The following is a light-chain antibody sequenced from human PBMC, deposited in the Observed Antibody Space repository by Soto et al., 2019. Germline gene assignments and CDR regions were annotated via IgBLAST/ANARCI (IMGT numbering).Light chain of an antibody. CDR2: STN. CDR1: SGSVSTSYF. CDR3: VLYMGGGISL. Sequence: QAVVTQEPSFSVSPGGTVTLTCGLSSGSVSTSYFPSWYQQTPGQTPRSLIYSTNTRSSGVPDRFSGSILGNKAALTITGAKVDDESDYYCVLYMGGGISLFGGGTKLTVL. J-gene: IGLJ3*02. V-gene: IGLV8-61*01.